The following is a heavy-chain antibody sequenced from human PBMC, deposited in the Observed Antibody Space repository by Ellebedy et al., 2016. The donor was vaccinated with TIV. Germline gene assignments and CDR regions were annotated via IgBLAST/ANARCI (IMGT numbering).Heavy chain of an antibody. CDR2: INPHSGGT. CDR1: GYTFTGQY. CDR3: VKGYASAWLDACDV. J-gene: IGHJ3*01. V-gene: IGHV1-2*02. Sequence: AASVKVSCKASGYTFTGQYIHWVRQAPGQGLEWMGWINPHSGGTNYAQRFQGRVTLTRDTSFSTTYMELNRLRSDDTAVYYCVKGYASAWLDACDVWGQGTMVTVSS. D-gene: IGHD6-19*01.